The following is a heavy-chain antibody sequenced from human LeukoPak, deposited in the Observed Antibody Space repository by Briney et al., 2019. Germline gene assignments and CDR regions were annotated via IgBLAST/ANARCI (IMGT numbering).Heavy chain of an antibody. CDR3: ARDLVYCSGGSCYQRSFDY. V-gene: IGHV3-21*01. D-gene: IGHD2-15*01. CDR2: IGSSSTYI. CDR1: GFTFSSYS. J-gene: IGHJ4*02. Sequence: GGSLRLSCAASGFTFSSYSLNWVRQAPGKGLEWVSSIGSSSTYIFYADSVKGRFTISRDNAKNSLYLQMNSLRVEDSAVYYCARDLVYCSGGSCYQRSFDYWGQGTLVTVSS.